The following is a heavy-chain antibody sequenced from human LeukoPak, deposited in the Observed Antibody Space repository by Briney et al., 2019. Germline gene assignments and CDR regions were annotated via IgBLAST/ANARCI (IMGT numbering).Heavy chain of an antibody. CDR1: GGSISSYY. V-gene: IGHV4-59*08. J-gene: IGHJ4*02. D-gene: IGHD6-6*01. CDR3: ARRYSSSGYFDY. Sequence: SETLSLTCTVSGGSISSYYWSWTRQPPGKGLEWIGYIYYSGSTNYNPSLKSRVTISVDTSKNQFSLKLSSVTAADTAVYYCARRYSSSGYFDYWGQGTLVTVSS. CDR2: IYYSGST.